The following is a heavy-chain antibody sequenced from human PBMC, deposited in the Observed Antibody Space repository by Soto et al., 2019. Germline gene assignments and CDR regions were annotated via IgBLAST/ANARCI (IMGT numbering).Heavy chain of an antibody. V-gene: IGHV4-39*01. Sequence: SETLSLTCTVSGGSISSSSYYWGWIRQPPGKGLEWIGSIYYSGSTYYNPSLKSRVTISVDTSKNQFSLKLSSVTAADTAVYYCARHQGSSGWYTGFDYWGQGTLVTVSS. J-gene: IGHJ4*02. CDR1: GGSISSSSYY. CDR2: IYYSGST. D-gene: IGHD6-19*01. CDR3: ARHQGSSGWYTGFDY.